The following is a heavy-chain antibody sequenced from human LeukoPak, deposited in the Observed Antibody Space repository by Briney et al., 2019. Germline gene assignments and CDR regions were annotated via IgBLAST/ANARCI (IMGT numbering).Heavy chain of an antibody. CDR1: GGTFSSYA. CDR3: ARSTTAKRTSVLRYFDWLGGGDWFDP. D-gene: IGHD3-9*01. CDR2: IIPIFGTA. V-gene: IGHV1-69*13. Sequence: SVKVSCKASGGTFSSYAISWVRQAPGQGLEWMGGIIPIFGTANYAQKFQGRVTITADESTSTAYMELSSLRSEDTAVYYCARSTTAKRTSVLRYFDWLGGGDWFDPWGQGTLVTVSS. J-gene: IGHJ5*02.